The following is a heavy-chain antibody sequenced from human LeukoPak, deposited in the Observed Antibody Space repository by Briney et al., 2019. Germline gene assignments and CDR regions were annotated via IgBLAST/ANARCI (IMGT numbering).Heavy chain of an antibody. V-gene: IGHV4-39*02. J-gene: IGHJ5*02. CDR1: GGSISSSGFS. D-gene: IGHD1-7*01. Sequence: PSETLSLTYTVSGGSISSSGFSWGWIRQPPGKGLEWIGTIFYGGSTYYNPSLKSRVTMSVDTSKKHFSLRLSSVTAADTAVYYCARRLLISGTTYNWFDPWGQGTLVTVSS. CDR2: IFYGGST. CDR3: ARRLLISGTTYNWFDP.